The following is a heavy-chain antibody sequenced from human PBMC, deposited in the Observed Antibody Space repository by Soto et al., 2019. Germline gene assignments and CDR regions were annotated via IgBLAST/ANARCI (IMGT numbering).Heavy chain of an antibody. CDR3: ATPGGDGYNYFDY. V-gene: IGHV1-69*13. CDR1: GGTFSSYA. Sequence: EASVKVSCKASGGTFSSYAISWVRQAPGQGLEWMGGIIPIFGTANYAQKFQGRVTITADESTSTAYMELSSLRSEDTAVYYCATPGGDGYNYFDYWGQGTLVTVSS. J-gene: IGHJ4*02. D-gene: IGHD5-12*01. CDR2: IIPIFGTA.